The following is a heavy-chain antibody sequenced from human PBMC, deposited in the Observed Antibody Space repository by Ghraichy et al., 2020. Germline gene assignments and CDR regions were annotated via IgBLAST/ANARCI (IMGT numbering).Heavy chain of an antibody. D-gene: IGHD3-9*01. J-gene: IGHJ3*02. CDR1: GDSVSNNGAA. V-gene: IGHV6-1*01. CDR3: ARDWENTYFDSLTGYRKAGGAFDI. Sequence: SQTLSLTCAISGDSVSNNGAAWDWIRQSPSRGLEWLGRTYYRSKWYFDYAESVKGRITINPDTSKNQVSLQLISVTPEDTAVYYCARDWENTYFDSLTGYRKAGGAFDIWDQGTVVTVSS. CDR2: TYYRSKWYF.